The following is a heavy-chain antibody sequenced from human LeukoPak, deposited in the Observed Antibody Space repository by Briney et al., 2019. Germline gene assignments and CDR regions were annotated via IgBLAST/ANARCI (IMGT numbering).Heavy chain of an antibody. CDR1: GYTFTSYY. V-gene: IGHV1-46*01. CDR2: INPSGGST. Sequence: ASVKVSCKASGYTFTSYYMHWVRQAPGQGLEWMGIINPSGGSTSYAQKFQGRVTMTRDTSTSTVYMELSSLRSEDTAVYYCARGKFQQLRYFDWLLFRWDYYYYYYMDVWGKGTTVTVSS. CDR3: ARGKFQQLRYFDWLLFRWDYYYYYYMDV. J-gene: IGHJ6*03. D-gene: IGHD3-9*01.